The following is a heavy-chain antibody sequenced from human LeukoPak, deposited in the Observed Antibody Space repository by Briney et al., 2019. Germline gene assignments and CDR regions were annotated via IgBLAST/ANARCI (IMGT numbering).Heavy chain of an antibody. V-gene: IGHV4-59*01. CDR2: IYYSGST. CDR3: ARGSLILWFGELSHYYMDV. CDR1: GGSISSYY. D-gene: IGHD3-10*01. Sequence: PSETLSLTCTVSGGSISSYYWSWIRQPPGKGLEWIGYIYYSGSTNYNPSLKSRVTISVDTSKNQFSLKLSSVTAADTAVYYCARGSLILWFGELSHYYMDVWGKGTTVTISS. J-gene: IGHJ6*03.